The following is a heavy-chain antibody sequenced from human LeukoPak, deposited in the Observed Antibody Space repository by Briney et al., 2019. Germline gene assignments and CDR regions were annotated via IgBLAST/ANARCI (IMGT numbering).Heavy chain of an antibody. V-gene: IGHV3-33*01. J-gene: IGHJ4*02. CDR2: IWYDASNR. D-gene: IGHD2-8*01. CDR3: GRMVYFTLDY. Sequence: GGSLRLSCAASGFTFTDYGMHWVRQAPGKGLEWVAVIWYDASNRDYADSVKGRFTVSRDNSKNIVYLQMNSLRAEDTAVYYCGRMVYFTLDYWGQGALVTVSS. CDR1: GFTFTDYG.